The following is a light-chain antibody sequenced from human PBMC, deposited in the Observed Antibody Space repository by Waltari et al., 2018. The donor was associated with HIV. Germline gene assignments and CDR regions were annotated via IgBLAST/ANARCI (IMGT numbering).Light chain of an antibody. CDR2: EVS. V-gene: IGLV2-8*01. CDR3: SSYAGSNNYV. CDR1: SSDVGGYNY. J-gene: IGLJ1*01. Sequence: QSALTQPPSASGSPGQSVTISCTGTSSDVGGYNYVSWYQQHPGKAPKLMIYEVSKRPSGVPDRFSGSKSGNTASLTVYGLQDEDEADYYCSSYAGSNNYVFGTGTKVTVL.